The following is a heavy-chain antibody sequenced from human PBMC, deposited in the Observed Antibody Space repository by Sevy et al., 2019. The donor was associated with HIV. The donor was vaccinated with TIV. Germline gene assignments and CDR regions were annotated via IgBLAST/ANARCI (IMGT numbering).Heavy chain of an antibody. D-gene: IGHD3-16*02. J-gene: IGHJ4*02. CDR3: VKRRRRGIMITFGGVIALDY. CDR1: GFTFSSYA. CDR2: ISSNGGST. Sequence: GGSLRLSCSASGFTFSSYAMHWVRQAPGKGLEYISAISSNGGSTYYADSVKGRFTISRDNSKNTLYLQMSSLRAEDTAVYYCVKRRRRGIMITFGGVIALDYWGQGTLVTVSS. V-gene: IGHV3-64D*06.